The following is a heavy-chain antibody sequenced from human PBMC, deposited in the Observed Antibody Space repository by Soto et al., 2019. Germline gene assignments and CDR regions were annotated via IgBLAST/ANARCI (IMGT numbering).Heavy chain of an antibody. Sequence: GGSLRLSCSASGFTFSSYAMHWVRQAPGKGLEYVSAITDVGDRTYYADSVKGRFTISRDNSKNTLYLQMSSLRPEDTAVYYCVKGPAFYDSSSFDYWGRGTLVTVSS. CDR1: GFTFSSYA. CDR3: VKGPAFYDSSSFDY. J-gene: IGHJ4*02. D-gene: IGHD3-22*01. V-gene: IGHV3-64D*06. CDR2: ITDVGDRT.